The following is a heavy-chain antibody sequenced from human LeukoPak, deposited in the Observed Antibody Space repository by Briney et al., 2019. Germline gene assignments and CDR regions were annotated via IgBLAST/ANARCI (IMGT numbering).Heavy chain of an antibody. CDR3: ASPPADYYDSRDYFDY. CDR1: GGTFSSYV. J-gene: IGHJ4*02. D-gene: IGHD3-22*01. Sequence: ASVKVSCKASGGTFSSYVISWVRQAPGQGLEWMGRIIPILGTANYAQKFQGRVTITADKSTSAAYMELSSLRSEDTAVYYCASPPADYYDSRDYFDYWGQGTLVTVSS. CDR2: IIPILGTA. V-gene: IGHV1-69*04.